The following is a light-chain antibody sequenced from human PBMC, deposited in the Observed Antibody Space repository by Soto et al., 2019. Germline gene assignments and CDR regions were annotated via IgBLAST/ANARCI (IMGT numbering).Light chain of an antibody. CDR2: DAS. J-gene: IGKJ4*01. CDR3: QQRSKWPLT. V-gene: IGKV3-11*01. CDR1: QSVSSY. Sequence: EIVLTQSPATLSLSPGERATHSCRASQSVSSYLAWYQQKRGQAPRLLIYDASNRATGIPARFSGSGSGTDFTLTISSLEPEDFAVYYCQQRSKWPLTFGGGTKVEIK.